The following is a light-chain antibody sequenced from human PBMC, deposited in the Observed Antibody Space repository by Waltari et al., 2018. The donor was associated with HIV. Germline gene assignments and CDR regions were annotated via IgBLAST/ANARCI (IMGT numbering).Light chain of an antibody. Sequence: DIQMTQSPSTLSASVGDRVTISCRSSQSISTWLAWYQQKPGKAPKLLIHKASSLEPGVSSRFSGSGSGTEFVLTISSLRTEDVATYYCLQYSDHSWTFGQGTKV. CDR2: KAS. CDR3: LQYSDHSWT. J-gene: IGKJ1*01. V-gene: IGKV1-5*03. CDR1: QSISTW.